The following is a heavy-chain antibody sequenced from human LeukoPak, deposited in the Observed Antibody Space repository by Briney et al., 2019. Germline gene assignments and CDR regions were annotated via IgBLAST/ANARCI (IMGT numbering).Heavy chain of an antibody. V-gene: IGHV1-69*06. CDR1: GYTFTGYY. CDR2: IIPIFGTA. J-gene: IGHJ3*02. D-gene: IGHD3-22*01. Sequence: ASVKVSCKASGYTFTGYYMHWVRQAPGQGLEWMGWIIPIFGTANYAQKFQGRVTITADKSTSTAYMELSSLRSEDTAVYYCARVYYYDSSGYYYHDAFDIWGQGTMVTVSS. CDR3: ARVYYYDSSGYYYHDAFDI.